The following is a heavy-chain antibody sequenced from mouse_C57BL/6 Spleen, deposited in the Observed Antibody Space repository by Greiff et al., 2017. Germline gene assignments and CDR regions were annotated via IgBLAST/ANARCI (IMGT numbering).Heavy chain of an antibody. CDR3: ARASGSSLFYFDY. V-gene: IGHV1-20*01. D-gene: IGHD1-1*01. Sequence: DVQLQESGPELVKPGDSVKISCKASGYSFTGYFMNWVMQSHGKSLEWIGRINPYNGDTFYNQKFKGKATLTVDKSSSTAHMELRSLTSEDSAVYYCARASGSSLFYFDYWGQGTTLTVSS. J-gene: IGHJ2*01. CDR1: GYSFTGYF. CDR2: INPYNGDT.